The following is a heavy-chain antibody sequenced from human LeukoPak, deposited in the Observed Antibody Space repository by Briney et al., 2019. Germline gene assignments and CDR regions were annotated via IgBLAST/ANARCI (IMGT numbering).Heavy chain of an antibody. V-gene: IGHV1-2*02. CDR3: ARDSIAVAGTLFDY. Sequence: ASVKVSCKASGYTFTGYYMHWVRQAPGQGLEWMGWINPNSGGTNYAQKFQGRVTMTRDTSISTAYMELGRLRSDDTAVYYCARDSIAVAGTLFDYWGQGTLVTVSS. CDR1: GYTFTGYY. J-gene: IGHJ4*02. CDR2: INPNSGGT. D-gene: IGHD6-19*01.